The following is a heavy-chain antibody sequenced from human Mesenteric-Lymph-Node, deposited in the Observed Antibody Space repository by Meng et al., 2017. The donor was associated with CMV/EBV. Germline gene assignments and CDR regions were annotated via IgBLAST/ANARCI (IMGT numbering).Heavy chain of an antibody. CDR1: GGSFSGYY. CDR2: INHSGST. D-gene: IGHD4-23*01. Sequence: HGQLQQWGAVLLKPSETLSLTCAVYGGSFSGYYWSWIRQPPGKGLEWIGEINHSGSTNYNPSLKSRVTISVDTSKNQFSLKLSSVTAADTAVYYCARHQRWLKSEGGFNYWGQGTLVTVSS. V-gene: IGHV4-34*01. CDR3: ARHQRWLKSEGGFNY. J-gene: IGHJ4*02.